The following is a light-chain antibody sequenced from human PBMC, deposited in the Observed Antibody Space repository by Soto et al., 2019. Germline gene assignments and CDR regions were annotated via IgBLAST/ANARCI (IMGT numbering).Light chain of an antibody. V-gene: IGKV4-1*01. Sequence: DIVMTQSPNSLAVSLGERATINCKSSQSVLYSSNNKNYLAWYQQKPGQPPKLLIYWASTRESGVPDRFSGSGSGTDFTLTISSLQAEDVAVYYRHQFYSVPFTFGPGTEVDIK. CDR1: QSVLYSSNNKNY. CDR2: WAS. J-gene: IGKJ3*01. CDR3: HQFYSVPFT.